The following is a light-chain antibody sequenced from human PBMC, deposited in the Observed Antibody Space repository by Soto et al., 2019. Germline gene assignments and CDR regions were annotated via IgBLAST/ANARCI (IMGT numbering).Light chain of an antibody. CDR3: QQYNNWPFT. J-gene: IGKJ3*01. CDR2: GAS. CDR1: QSVNSN. Sequence: IMITQSPVTLSVSPGERATLSCRASQSVNSNLAWYQQKPGQAPRLLIYGASTRATGIPASFIGNGSGTEFTLTASSLQPEDFAVYYCQQYNNWPFTLGPGTKVDIK. V-gene: IGKV3-15*01.